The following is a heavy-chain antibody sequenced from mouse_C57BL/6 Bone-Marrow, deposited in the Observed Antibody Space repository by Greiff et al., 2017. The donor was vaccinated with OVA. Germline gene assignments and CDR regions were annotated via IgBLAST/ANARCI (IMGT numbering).Heavy chain of an antibody. D-gene: IGHD2-4*01. CDR2: IDPSDSYT. V-gene: IGHV1-69*01. Sequence: QVQLQQPGAELVMPGASVKLSCKASGYTFTSYWMNWVKQRPGQGLEWIGEIDPSDSYTNYNQKFKGKSTLTVDKSSSTAYMQLSSLTSEYSAVYYCARDVFYDYDYYFDYWGQGTTLTVSS. CDR1: GYTFTSYW. J-gene: IGHJ2*01. CDR3: ARDVFYDYDYYFDY.